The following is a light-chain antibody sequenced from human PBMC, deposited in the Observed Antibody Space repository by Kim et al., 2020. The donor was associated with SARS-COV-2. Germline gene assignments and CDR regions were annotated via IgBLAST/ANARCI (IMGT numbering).Light chain of an antibody. V-gene: IGLV3-19*01. J-gene: IGLJ3*02. CDR1: RLRFYY. Sequence: SVAGGQTVRITGQGDRLRFYYASWYQQKPGQAPMLVMYGKNNRPSGIPDRFSGSSSGSTASLTITGAQAEDEADYYCDSRDNSGNQFGGGTQLTVL. CDR3: DSRDNSGNQ. CDR2: GKN.